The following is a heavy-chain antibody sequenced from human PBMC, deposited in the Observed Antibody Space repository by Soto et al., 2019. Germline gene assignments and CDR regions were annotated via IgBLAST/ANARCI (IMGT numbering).Heavy chain of an antibody. J-gene: IGHJ4*02. V-gene: IGHV1-69*12. Sequence: QVQLVQSGAEVKKTESSVKVSCKAPGGTFSTYALSWVRQAPGQGLEWMGGIIPMFGTANYAQRFQDRVTITADESTNTAYMELSSLRSEDTAVYFCASGIQLWLRRINNGYSGWGQGTLVTVSS. CDR2: IIPMFGTA. D-gene: IGHD5-18*01. CDR1: GGTFSTYA. CDR3: ASGIQLWLRRINNGYSG.